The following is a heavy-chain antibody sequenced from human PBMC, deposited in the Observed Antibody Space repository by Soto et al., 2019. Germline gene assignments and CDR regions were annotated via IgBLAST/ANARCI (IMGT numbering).Heavy chain of an antibody. Sequence: EVQVLESGGGLVQPGGSLRLSCAASGFTFRDQAMTWVRQAPGMGLEWVSTISANGGNTYYADSVKGRFTISRDNSKNTLYLQMNSLRAEDTAEYYCAKKGASNSWPQYYFDYWGQGTLVTVSS. CDR2: ISANGGNT. CDR3: AKKGASNSWPQYYFDY. CDR1: GFTFRDQA. D-gene: IGHD6-13*01. V-gene: IGHV3-23*01. J-gene: IGHJ4*02.